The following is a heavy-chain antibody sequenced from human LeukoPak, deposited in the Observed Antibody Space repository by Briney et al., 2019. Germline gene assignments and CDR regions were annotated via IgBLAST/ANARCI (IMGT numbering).Heavy chain of an antibody. Sequence: SETLSLTCAVYGGSFSGYYWSWIRQPPGKGLEWIGEMNKSGSTNYNPSLKSRVTISVDTSKNQFSLKLSSVTAADTAVYYCARGVVAATFWFDPWGQGTLVTVSS. J-gene: IGHJ5*02. CDR3: ARGVVAATFWFDP. CDR2: MNKSGST. D-gene: IGHD2-15*01. V-gene: IGHV4-34*01. CDR1: GGSFSGYY.